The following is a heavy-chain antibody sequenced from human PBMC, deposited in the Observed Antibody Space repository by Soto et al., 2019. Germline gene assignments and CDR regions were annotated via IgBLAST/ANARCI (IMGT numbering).Heavy chain of an antibody. V-gene: IGHV1-3*01. CDR3: ARVLFSGTYYYYDMDV. J-gene: IGHJ6*02. CDR2: SNAGNGNT. Sequence: ASVKVSCKASGYTFTSYAIHWVRQAPGQRLEWMGWSNAGNGNTKYSQKFQGRVTITRDTSASTAYMELSSLRSEDTAVYYCARVLFSGTYYYYDMDVWGQGTTVTVSS. CDR1: GYTFTSYA. D-gene: IGHD3-10*01.